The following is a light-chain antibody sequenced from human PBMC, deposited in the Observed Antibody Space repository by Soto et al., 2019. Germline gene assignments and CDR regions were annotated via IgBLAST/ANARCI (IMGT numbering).Light chain of an antibody. CDR1: SRDVGAYKY. J-gene: IGLJ1*01. CDR2: EVS. Sequence: QSPLSQLASVSGSPGNSFTISCPGTSRDVGAYKYVSWYQQHPGKAPKLMIYEVSNRPSGVSNRFSGSKSGNTASLTISGLQADDEADYYCNSYAGDIIRFVFGTGTKVTVL. CDR3: NSYAGDIIRFV. V-gene: IGLV2-14*01.